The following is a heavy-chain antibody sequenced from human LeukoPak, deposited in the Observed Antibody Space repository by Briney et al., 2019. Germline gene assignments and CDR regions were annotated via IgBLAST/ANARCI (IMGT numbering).Heavy chain of an antibody. D-gene: IGHD2-8*01. Sequence: ASVKVSCKASGGTFSNYAISWVRQAPGQGLEWMGEIIPIFGTTTYAQKFQGRVTITADKSTSTAYMKLNSLRSEDTAVYYCARRYCTNGVCYHDRGFFDIWGQGTMVTVSS. CDR1: GGTFSNYA. V-gene: IGHV1-69*06. CDR2: IIPIFGTT. CDR3: ARRYCTNGVCYHDRGFFDI. J-gene: IGHJ3*02.